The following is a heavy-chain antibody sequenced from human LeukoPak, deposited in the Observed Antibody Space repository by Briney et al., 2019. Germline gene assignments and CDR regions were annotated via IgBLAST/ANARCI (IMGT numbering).Heavy chain of an antibody. J-gene: IGHJ4*02. CDR2: IYYSGST. Sequence: PSETLSLTCTVSGGSISSSSYYWGWIRQPPGKGLEWIGSIYYSGSTYYNPSLKSRVTISVDRSKNQFSLKLSSVPAADTAVYYCASFYCSSTSCHMTYFDYWGQGTLVTVSS. CDR3: ASFYCSSTSCHMTYFDY. CDR1: GGSISSSSYY. V-gene: IGHV4-39*07. D-gene: IGHD2-2*02.